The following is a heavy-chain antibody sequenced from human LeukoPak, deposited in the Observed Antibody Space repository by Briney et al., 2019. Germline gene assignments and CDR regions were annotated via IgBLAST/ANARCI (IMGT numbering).Heavy chain of an antibody. V-gene: IGHV4-34*01. J-gene: IGHJ6*03. CDR2: INHSGST. Sequence: PSETLSLTCAVYGGSFSGYYWSWIRQPPGKGLEWIGEINHSGSTNYNPSLKSRVTISVDTSKNQFSLKLSSVTAADTAVYYCARGLTGGYSYGEGYYYYMDVWGKGTTVTVSS. CDR1: GGSFSGYY. D-gene: IGHD5-18*01. CDR3: ARGLTGGYSYGEGYYYYMDV.